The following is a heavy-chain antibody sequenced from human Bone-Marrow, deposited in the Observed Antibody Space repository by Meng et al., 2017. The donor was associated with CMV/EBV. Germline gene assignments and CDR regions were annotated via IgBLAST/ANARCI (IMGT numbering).Heavy chain of an antibody. V-gene: IGHV1-46*01. CDR2: INPSGGST. J-gene: IGHJ4*02. Sequence: ASVKVSCKASGYTFTSYYMHWVRQAPGQGLEWMGIINPSGGSTSYAQKFQGRVTMTRNTSISTAYMELSSLRSEDTAVYYCARGMYPLGYCSSTSCLGYFDYWGQGTLVTVSS. CDR3: ARGMYPLGYCSSTSCLGYFDY. CDR1: GYTFTSYY. D-gene: IGHD2-2*01.